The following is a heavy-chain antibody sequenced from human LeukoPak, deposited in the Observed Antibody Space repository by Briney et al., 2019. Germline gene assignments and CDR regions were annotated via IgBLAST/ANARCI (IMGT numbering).Heavy chain of an antibody. CDR2: IHNNGIT. Sequence: PGGSLRLSCAASGITVSTNYMSWVRQAPGTGLEWVSIIHNNGITHYADSVKGRFTLSRDNSENTLYLQMNSLRAEDTAVYYCVRDRGIASTGGYGMDVWGQGTTVTVSS. J-gene: IGHJ6*02. CDR3: VRDRGIASTGGYGMDV. V-gene: IGHV3-53*01. CDR1: GITVSTNY. D-gene: IGHD6-13*01.